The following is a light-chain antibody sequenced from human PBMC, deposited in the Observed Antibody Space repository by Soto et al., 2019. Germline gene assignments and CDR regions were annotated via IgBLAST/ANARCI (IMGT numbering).Light chain of an antibody. V-gene: IGKV1-39*01. J-gene: IGKJ1*01. Sequence: DIQMTQSPSSLSASVGDRVTITCRASQSISTYVNWYQQKPGKAPNLLIYTASSLQSGVPSRFSGSGSGTDFTLTISSLQPEDFATYFCQQSYSRPRTFGQGTKVEVK. CDR2: TAS. CDR1: QSISTY. CDR3: QQSYSRPRT.